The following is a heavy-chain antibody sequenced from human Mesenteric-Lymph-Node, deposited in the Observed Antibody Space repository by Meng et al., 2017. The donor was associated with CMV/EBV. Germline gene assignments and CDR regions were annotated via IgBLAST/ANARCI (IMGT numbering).Heavy chain of an antibody. J-gene: IGHJ5*02. CDR2: ISTSGTTM. D-gene: IGHD2-15*01. Sequence: GESLKISCAASGFTFSSYEMNWVRQAPGKGLEWLSYISTSGTTMYYADSVKGRLTISRDNAKNSLYLQMNSLRAEDTAVYYCARDLVGRPSNWFDPWGQGTLVTVSS. CDR3: ARDLVGRPSNWFDP. V-gene: IGHV3-48*03. CDR1: GFTFSSYE.